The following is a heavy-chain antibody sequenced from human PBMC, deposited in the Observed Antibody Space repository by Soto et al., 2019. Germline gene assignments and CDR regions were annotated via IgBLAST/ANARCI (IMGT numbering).Heavy chain of an antibody. Sequence: GGSLRLSCAASGFPFSRYEMNLVRQSPGNGLEWVSYISSSGSTIYYADSVKGRFTISRDNAENSLYLQMNSLRAEDTAVYYCARDNPPPKALVRGVFTVTSYGMDVWGQGTRVTVSS. CDR2: ISSSGSTI. J-gene: IGHJ6*02. CDR1: GFPFSRYE. D-gene: IGHD3-10*01. V-gene: IGHV3-48*03. CDR3: ARDNPPPKALVRGVFTVTSYGMDV.